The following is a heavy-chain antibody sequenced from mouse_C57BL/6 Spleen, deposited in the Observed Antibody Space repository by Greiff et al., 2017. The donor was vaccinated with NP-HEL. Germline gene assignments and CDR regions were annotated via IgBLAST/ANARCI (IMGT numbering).Heavy chain of an antibody. CDR2: IDPSDSYT. Sequence: QVQLQQPGAELVKPGASVKLSCKASGYTFTSYWMQWVKQRPGQGLEWIGEIDPSDSYTNYNQKFKGKATLTVDTSSSTAYMQLSSLTSEDSAVYYCARPGGDYWGQGTTLTVSS. J-gene: IGHJ2*01. CDR1: GYTFTSYW. V-gene: IGHV1-50*01. CDR3: ARPGGDY.